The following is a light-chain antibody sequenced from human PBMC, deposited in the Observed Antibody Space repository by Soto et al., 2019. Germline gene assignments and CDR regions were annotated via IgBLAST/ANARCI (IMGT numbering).Light chain of an antibody. CDR3: SSYTSSSTPWV. Sequence: QSVLTQPASVSGSPGQSITISCTGSSSDVGAYNYVSWYQQHPGKAPKLMIYDVTNRPSGVSNRFSGSKSGNTASLTISGLQAEDEVDYYCSSYTSSSTPWVFGGGTKVTVL. J-gene: IGLJ3*02. CDR2: DVT. V-gene: IGLV2-14*01. CDR1: SSDVGAYNY.